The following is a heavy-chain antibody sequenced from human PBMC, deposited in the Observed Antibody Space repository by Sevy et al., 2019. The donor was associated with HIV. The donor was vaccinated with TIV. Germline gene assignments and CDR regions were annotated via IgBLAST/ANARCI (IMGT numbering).Heavy chain of an antibody. CDR3: TWTGTMSKMDY. V-gene: IGHV3-15*01. CDR1: AFTFTDAW. CDR2: IKSKAGGETT. D-gene: IGHD3-3*01. Sequence: GGSLRLSCAASAFTFTDAWMTWVRQAPGKGLEWIGRIKSKAGGETTDYAAPVKGRFTISRDDSKTTLYLQMNSLKTEDTAVYYCTWTGTMSKMDYWGQGTLVTVSS. J-gene: IGHJ4*02.